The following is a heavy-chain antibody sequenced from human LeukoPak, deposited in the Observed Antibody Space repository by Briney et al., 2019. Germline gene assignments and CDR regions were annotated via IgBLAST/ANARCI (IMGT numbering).Heavy chain of an antibody. V-gene: IGHV3-7*01. D-gene: IGHD6-19*01. J-gene: IGHJ3*02. CDR2: IKQDGSEK. CDR1: GFTFSSFG. CDR3: ARNRGGGWYDAFDI. Sequence: PGRSLRLSCAASGFTFSSFGMHWVRQAPGKGLEWVANIKQDGSEKYYVDSVKGRFTISRDNAKNSLYLQMNSLRAEDTAVYYCARNRGGGWYDAFDIWGQGTMVTVSS.